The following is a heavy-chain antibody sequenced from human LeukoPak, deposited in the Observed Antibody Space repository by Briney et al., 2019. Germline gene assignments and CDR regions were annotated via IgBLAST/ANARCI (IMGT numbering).Heavy chain of an antibody. CDR1: GYTFTGYY. V-gene: IGHV1-2*02. J-gene: IGHJ3*02. D-gene: IGHD3-10*01. CDR2: INPNSGGT. CDR3: ARGFVVRGVSPIRPPLSGAFHI. Sequence: ASVKVSCKASGYTFTGYYMHWVRQAPGQGLEWMGWINPNSGGTNYAQKFQGRVTMTRDTSISTAYMDLGGLRSDDTAVYYCARGFVVRGVSPIRPPLSGAFHIWGQGTMVTVSS.